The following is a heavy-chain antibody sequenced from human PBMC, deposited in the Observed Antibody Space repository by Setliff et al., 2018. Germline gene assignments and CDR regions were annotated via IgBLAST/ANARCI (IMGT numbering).Heavy chain of an antibody. CDR1: GYSFTSHY. CDR3: ARGRRDGYKAGFVP. J-gene: IGHJ5*02. V-gene: IGHV5-51*01. CDR2: IYPRDSDT. D-gene: IGHD5-12*01. Sequence: GESLKISCQGSGYSFTSHYIAWVRQMPGKGLEWVGIIYPRDSDTRYSPSFQGQVTISADRSFSTAYLQWSSLKASDSAIYYCARGRRDGYKAGFVPWGQGTLVTVSS.